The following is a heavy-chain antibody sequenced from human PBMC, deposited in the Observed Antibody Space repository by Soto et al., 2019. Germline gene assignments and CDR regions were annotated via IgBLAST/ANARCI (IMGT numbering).Heavy chain of an antibody. J-gene: IGHJ4*02. D-gene: IGHD6-13*01. Sequence: QLQLQESGPGLVKPSQTLSLTCDVSGGSMSSGGYSWGWIRQAPGQSLECIGYIYPSGSTYYMPSLKSRVPMPVDRANNQCSLTPRSVTAADTGVNECVSVRAAGRAYFDYWGRGNLVSVPS. CDR3: VSVRAAGRAYFDY. CDR1: GGSMSSGGYS. V-gene: IGHV4-30-2*01. CDR2: IYPSGST.